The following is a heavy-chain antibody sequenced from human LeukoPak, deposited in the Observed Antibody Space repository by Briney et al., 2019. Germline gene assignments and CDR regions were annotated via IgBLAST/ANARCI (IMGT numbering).Heavy chain of an antibody. J-gene: IGHJ4*02. CDR1: GYTFTSYG. V-gene: IGHV1-18*01. D-gene: IGHD5-18*01. CDR2: ISAYNGNT. CDR3: ARQVDTVMALPDY. Sequence: GASVKVSCKASGYTFTSYGLSWVRQAPGQGLEWMGWISAYNGNTNYAQKLQGRVTMTIDTSTTTACLELRSLRSDDTAIYYCARQVDTVMALPDYWGQGTLVIVSS.